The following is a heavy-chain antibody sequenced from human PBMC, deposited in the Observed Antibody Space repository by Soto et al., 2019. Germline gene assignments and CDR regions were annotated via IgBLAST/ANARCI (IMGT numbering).Heavy chain of an antibody. CDR2: IYYLGNT. CDR3: ARDETLGPNSY. J-gene: IGHJ4*02. CDR1: GGSISSSSSY. Sequence: SETLSLTXTVSGGSISSSSSYWGWIRQPPGKGLEWVGSIYYLGNTYYNPSLKSRVTISVDTSKNQFSLKLSSVTAADTAVYYCARDETLGPNSYWGQGTLVTVSS. V-gene: IGHV4-39*07. D-gene: IGHD2-8*01.